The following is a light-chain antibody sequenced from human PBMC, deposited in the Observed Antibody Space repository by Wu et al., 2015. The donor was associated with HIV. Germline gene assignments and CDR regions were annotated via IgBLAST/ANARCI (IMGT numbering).Light chain of an antibody. V-gene: IGKV3-15*01. CDR1: QNVRTN. J-gene: IGKJ5*01. Sequence: EIVMTQSPAFLSVSPGERATLSCRATQNVRTNLAWYQQKPGQAPRLLIYGASTRATGIPARFNGSGSGTDFTLTISSLEPEDSAVYYCQQHSNWPLTFGHGTRLEIK. CDR2: GAS. CDR3: QQHSNWPLT.